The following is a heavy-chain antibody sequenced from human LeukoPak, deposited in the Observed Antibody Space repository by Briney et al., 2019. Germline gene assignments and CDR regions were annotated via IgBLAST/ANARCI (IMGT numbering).Heavy chain of an antibody. CDR1: GFTFSSYG. Sequence: GGSLRLSCAASGFTFSSYGMHWVRQAPGKGLEWVAVIWYDGSNKYYADSVKGRFTISRDNSKNTLYLQMNSLRAEDTAVYYCARVRYPGIAAAGTNFDYWGQGTLVTVSS. J-gene: IGHJ4*02. D-gene: IGHD6-13*01. CDR3: ARVRYPGIAAAGTNFDY. V-gene: IGHV3-33*01. CDR2: IWYDGSNK.